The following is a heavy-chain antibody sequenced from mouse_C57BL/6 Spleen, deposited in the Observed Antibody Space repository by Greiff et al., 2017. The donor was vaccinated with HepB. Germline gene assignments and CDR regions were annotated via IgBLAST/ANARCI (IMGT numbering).Heavy chain of an antibody. V-gene: IGHV1-69*01. CDR3: ARRSPYYYGSSLFDY. D-gene: IGHD1-1*01. J-gene: IGHJ2*01. CDR2: IDPSDSYT. CDR1: GYTFTSYW. Sequence: QVQLQQPGAELVMPGASVKLSCKASGYTFTSYWMHWVKQRPGQGLEWIGEIDPSDSYTNYNQKFKGKSTLTVDKSYSTAYMQLSSLTSEDSAVYYCARRSPYYYGSSLFDYWGQGTTLTVSS.